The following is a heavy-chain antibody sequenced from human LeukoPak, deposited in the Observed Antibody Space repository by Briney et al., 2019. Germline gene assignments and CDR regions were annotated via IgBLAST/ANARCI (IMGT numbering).Heavy chain of an antibody. CDR3: ARGVLAARRCLDY. CDR1: GFTFSSYE. J-gene: IGHJ4*02. CDR2: ISSSSSTI. Sequence: GGSLRLSCAASGFTFSSYEMNWVRQAPGKGVEWVSYISSSSSTIYYADSVKGRFTISRDNAKNSLYLQMNSLRAEDTAVYYCARGVLAARRCLDYWGQGTLVTVSS. V-gene: IGHV3-48*01. D-gene: IGHD6-6*01.